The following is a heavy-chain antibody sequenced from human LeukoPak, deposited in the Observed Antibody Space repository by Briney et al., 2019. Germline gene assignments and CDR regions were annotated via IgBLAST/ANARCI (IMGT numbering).Heavy chain of an antibody. J-gene: IGHJ4*02. CDR2: ISAYNGNT. V-gene: IGHV1-18*04. D-gene: IGHD3-22*01. CDR1: GYTFTSYY. Sequence: GASVKVSCRASGYTFTSYYMHWVRQAPGQGLEWMGWISAYNGNTHYAQKLQGRVTMTTDTSTSTVYMELRSLRSDDTAVYYCARGSPPRRNYDSRGYYSYYFDYWGQGTLVTVSS. CDR3: ARGSPPRRNYDSRGYYSYYFDY.